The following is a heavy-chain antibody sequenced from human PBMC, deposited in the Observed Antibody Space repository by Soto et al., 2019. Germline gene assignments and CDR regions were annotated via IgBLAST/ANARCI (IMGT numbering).Heavy chain of an antibody. CDR3: ARSDDYGDYVSGMDV. Sequence: QVQLQESGPGLVKPSQTLSLTCTVSGGSISSGDYYWSWIRQPPGKGLEWIGYIYYSGSTYYNPSLKSRVTISVDTSKNQFSLKLSSVTAADTAVYYCARSDDYGDYVSGMDVWGQGTTVTVSS. CDR2: IYYSGST. V-gene: IGHV4-30-4*01. CDR1: GGSISSGDYY. J-gene: IGHJ6*02. D-gene: IGHD4-17*01.